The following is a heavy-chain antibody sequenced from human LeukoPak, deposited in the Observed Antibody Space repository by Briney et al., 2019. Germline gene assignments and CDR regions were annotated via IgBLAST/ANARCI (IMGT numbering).Heavy chain of an antibody. J-gene: IGHJ6*03. CDR1: GGSFSGYY. CDR2: INHSGST. Sequence: SETLSLTCAVYGGSFSGYYWSWIRQPPGKGLEWIGEINHSGSTNYNPSLKSRVTISVDTSKNQFSLKLSSVTAADTAVYYCARGHYYCYYYMDVWGKGTTVTVSS. V-gene: IGHV4-34*01. CDR3: ARGHYYCYYYMDV.